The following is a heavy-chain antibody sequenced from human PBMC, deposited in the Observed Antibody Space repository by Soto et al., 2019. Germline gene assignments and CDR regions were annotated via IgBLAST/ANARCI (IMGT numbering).Heavy chain of an antibody. J-gene: IGHJ4*02. Sequence: GGSLRLSCAASGFTFSSYDMHWVRQAPGKGLEWVAVIWYDGSNKYYADSVKGRFTISRDNSKNTLYLQMNSLRAEDTAVYYCAKGYGSGSYWRDDFDYWGQGTLVTVSS. D-gene: IGHD3-10*01. V-gene: IGHV3-33*06. CDR3: AKGYGSGSYWRDDFDY. CDR1: GFTFSSYD. CDR2: IWYDGSNK.